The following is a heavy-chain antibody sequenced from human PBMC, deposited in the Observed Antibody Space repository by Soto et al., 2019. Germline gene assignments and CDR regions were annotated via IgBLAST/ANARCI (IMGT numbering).Heavy chain of an antibody. J-gene: IGHJ3*02. CDR1: GYTFTDYY. CDR3: ARSLKRADAFDI. CDR2: INPNSGAT. V-gene: IGHV1-2*02. Sequence: ASVKVSCQASGYTFTDYYIHWVRQAPGQGLEWMGWINPNSGATNYAQKFQGRITMTRDTSITTAYTEMSRLRSDDTADTAIYYCARSLKRADAFDIWGRGTMVTVS.